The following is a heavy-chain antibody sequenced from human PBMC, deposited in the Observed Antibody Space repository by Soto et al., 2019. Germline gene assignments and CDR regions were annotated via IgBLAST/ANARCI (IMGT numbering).Heavy chain of an antibody. D-gene: IGHD3-10*01. J-gene: IGHJ6*02. V-gene: IGHV4-39*01. CDR3: ARHPRNKGWFRGYGMDV. CDR1: GGSISSSSYY. Sequence: QLQLQESGPGLVKPSETLSLTCTVSGGSISSSSYYWGWIRQPPGKGLEWIGSIYYSGSIYYNPSLKIRVTISVDTSKNQFSLKLSSVTAADTAVYYCARHPRNKGWFRGYGMDVWGQGTTVTVSS. CDR2: IYYSGSI.